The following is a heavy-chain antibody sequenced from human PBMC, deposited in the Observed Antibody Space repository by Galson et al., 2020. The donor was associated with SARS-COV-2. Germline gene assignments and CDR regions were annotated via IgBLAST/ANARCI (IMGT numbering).Heavy chain of an antibody. CDR3: ARAEYCSSTSCVDAFDI. V-gene: IGHV3-33*01. Sequence: GGSLRLSCAASGFTFSSYGMHWVRQAPGKGLEWVAVIWYDGSNKYYADSVKGRFTISRDNSKNTLYLQMISLRAEDTAVYYCARAEYCSSTSCVDAFDIWGQGTMVTVSS. CDR1: GFTFSSYG. J-gene: IGHJ3*02. CDR2: IWYDGSNK. D-gene: IGHD2-2*01.